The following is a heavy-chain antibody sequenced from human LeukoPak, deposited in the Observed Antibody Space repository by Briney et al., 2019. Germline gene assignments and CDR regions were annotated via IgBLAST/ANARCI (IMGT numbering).Heavy chain of an antibody. CDR2: INHSGST. D-gene: IGHD6-6*01. V-gene: IGHV4-34*01. J-gene: IGHJ4*02. CDR1: GGSFSGYH. Sequence: SETLSLTCAVYGGSFSGYHWSWIRQPPGKGLEWIGEINHSGSTNYNPSLKSRVTISVDTSKNQFSLKLSSVTAADTAVYYCARGVRALKQLAQWGQGTLVTVSS. CDR3: ARGVRALKQLAQ.